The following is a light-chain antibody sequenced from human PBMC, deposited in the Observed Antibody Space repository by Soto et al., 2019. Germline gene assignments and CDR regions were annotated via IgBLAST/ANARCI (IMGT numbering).Light chain of an antibody. CDR2: DAS. CDR3: QQYNSYWT. CDR1: QTIGKY. J-gene: IGKJ1*01. V-gene: IGKV1-39*01. Sequence: DIQITQSPPSVSATVGDRVTITCRASQTIGKYLNWYQQQPGKVPKLLIYDASYLQSGVPSRFSGSESGTDFTLTISSLQPDDFATYYCQQYNSYWTFGQGTNVDIK.